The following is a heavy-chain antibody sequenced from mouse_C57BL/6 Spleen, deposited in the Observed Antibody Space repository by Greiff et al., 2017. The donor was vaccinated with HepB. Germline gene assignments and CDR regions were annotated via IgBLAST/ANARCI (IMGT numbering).Heavy chain of an antibody. J-gene: IGHJ2*01. CDR1: GFTFSSYA. V-gene: IGHV5-4*01. Sequence: EVHLVESGGGLVKPGGSLKLSCAASGFTFSSYAMSWVRQTPEKRLEWVATISDGGSYTYYPDNVKGRFTISRDNAKNNLYLQMSHLKSEDTAMYYCARDAITTVAFDYWGQGTTLTVSS. D-gene: IGHD1-1*01. CDR3: ARDAITTVAFDY. CDR2: ISDGGSYT.